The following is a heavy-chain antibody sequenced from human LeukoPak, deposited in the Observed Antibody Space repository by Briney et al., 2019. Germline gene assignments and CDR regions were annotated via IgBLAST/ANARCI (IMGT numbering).Heavy chain of an antibody. Sequence: ASVKVSCRASGYTVTSYGISWVRQAPGQGLEWMGWISAYNGNTNYAQKFQGRVTMTRDTSTSTVYMELSSLRSEDTAVYYCARDPDDIAVAGMEVDYWGQGTLVTVSS. CDR3: ARDPDDIAVAGMEVDY. J-gene: IGHJ4*02. CDR2: ISAYNGNT. CDR1: GYTVTSYG. V-gene: IGHV1-18*01. D-gene: IGHD6-19*01.